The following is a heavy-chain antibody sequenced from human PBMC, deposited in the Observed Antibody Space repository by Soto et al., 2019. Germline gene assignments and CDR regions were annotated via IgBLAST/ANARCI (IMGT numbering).Heavy chain of an antibody. Sequence: GGSLRLSCAPSGFTFSSYGMHWVRQAPGKGLEWVAAISCGSDNIYYSDSVKGRFTISRDNSKNTLYLQMNSLRAEDTAEYYCAKCSMHNCIKKYFDYWGQGALVTVSS. CDR3: AKCSMHNCIKKYFDY. D-gene: IGHD1-20*01. V-gene: IGHV3-23*01. J-gene: IGHJ4*02. CDR2: ISCGSDNI. CDR1: GFTFSSYG.